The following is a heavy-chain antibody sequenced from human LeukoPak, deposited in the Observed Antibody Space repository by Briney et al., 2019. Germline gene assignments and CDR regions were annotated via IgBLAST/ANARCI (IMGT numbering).Heavy chain of an antibody. Sequence: GGSLRLSCAASGFTFSSFPMSWVRQAPWRGLEWVASISGSGASTYYADSVKGRFTISRDNSRNTLYLQMSSLRAEDTAVYYCAKSHSVAVAGTYSTYYFDSWGQGTLVTVSS. J-gene: IGHJ4*02. CDR3: AKSHSVAVAGTYSTYYFDS. D-gene: IGHD6-19*01. CDR2: ISGSGAST. V-gene: IGHV3-23*01. CDR1: GFTFSSFP.